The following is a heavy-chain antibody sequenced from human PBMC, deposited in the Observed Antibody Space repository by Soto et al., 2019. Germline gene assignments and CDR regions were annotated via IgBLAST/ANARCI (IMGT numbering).Heavy chain of an antibody. V-gene: IGHV1-8*01. CDR2: MNPNSGNT. D-gene: IGHD7-27*01. CDR3: AREATVLGNDY. Sequence: QVQLVQSGAEVTKPGASVKVSCKASGYTFTSYDITCVRQATVQGLEWMGWMNPNSGNTGYAQKFQGRVTMTRNTSISTAYMELSSLRSEYTAVYYCAREATVLGNDYRGQGTLVTVSS. J-gene: IGHJ4*02. CDR1: GYTFTSYD.